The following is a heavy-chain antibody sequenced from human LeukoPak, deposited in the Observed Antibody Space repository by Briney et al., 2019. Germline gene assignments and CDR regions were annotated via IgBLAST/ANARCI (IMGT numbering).Heavy chain of an antibody. CDR1: GYTFTSYY. CDR3: ARGRVDATNIVVVPAAIQYFDY. Sequence: ASVKVSCKASGYTFTSYYMHWVRLAPGQGLEWMGIINPSGGSTSYAQKFQGRVTMTRDTSTSTVYMELSSLRSEDTAVYYCARGRVDATNIVVVPAAIQYFDYWGQGTLVTVSS. J-gene: IGHJ4*02. CDR2: INPSGGST. V-gene: IGHV1-46*01. D-gene: IGHD2-2*02.